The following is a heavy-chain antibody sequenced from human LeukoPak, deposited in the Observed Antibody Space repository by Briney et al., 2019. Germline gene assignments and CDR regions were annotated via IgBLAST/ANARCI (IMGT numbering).Heavy chain of an antibody. CDR3: ARRGGSYPIDDAFDI. D-gene: IGHD1-26*01. CDR1: GFTFSSYS. CDR2: ISSSSSTM. J-gene: IGHJ3*02. V-gene: IGHV3-48*01. Sequence: GGSLRLSCAASGFTFSSYSMNWVRQAPGKGLEWVSYISSSSSTMYYADSVKGRFTISRDNAKNSLYLQMNSLRAEDTAVYYCARRGGSYPIDDAFDIWGQGTMVTVSS.